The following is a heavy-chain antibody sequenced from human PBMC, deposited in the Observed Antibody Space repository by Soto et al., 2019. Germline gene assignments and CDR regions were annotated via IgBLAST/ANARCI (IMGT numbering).Heavy chain of an antibody. J-gene: IGHJ4*02. V-gene: IGHV3-23*01. D-gene: IGHD6-19*01. CDR2: ISNNGGST. Sequence: GGSLRLSCAASGFIFSSFAMSWVRQSPGKGLEWVSTISNNGGSTYSADSVKGRFTISRDNSKNTLYLQMNSLRAEDTAVYYCAKDPDISGWYQTDLDYWGQGTLVTVSS. CDR1: GFIFSSFA. CDR3: AKDPDISGWYQTDLDY.